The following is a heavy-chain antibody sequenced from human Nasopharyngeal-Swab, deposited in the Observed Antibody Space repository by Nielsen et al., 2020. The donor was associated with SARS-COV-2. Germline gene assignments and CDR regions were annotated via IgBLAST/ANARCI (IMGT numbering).Heavy chain of an antibody. CDR3: ATEPAYCGGDCYSLDY. Sequence: ASVKVSCKASAYTFTSYGISWVRQAPGQGLEWMGWISAYNGNTNYAQKLQGRVTMTTDTSTSTAYMELSSLRSEDTAVYYCATEPAYCGGDCYSLDYWGQGALVTVSS. CDR2: ISAYNGNT. CDR1: AYTFTSYG. D-gene: IGHD2-21*02. J-gene: IGHJ4*02. V-gene: IGHV1-18*01.